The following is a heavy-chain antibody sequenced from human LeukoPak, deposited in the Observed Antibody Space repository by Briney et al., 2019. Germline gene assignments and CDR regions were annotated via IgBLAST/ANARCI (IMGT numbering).Heavy chain of an antibody. Sequence: HSGGSLRLSCAASGFTFSSYWMHWVRQAPGKGLVWVSRINSDGSSTSYADSVKGRFTISRDNAKNTLYLQMNSLRAEDTAVYYCARTWELLPDFDYWGQGTLVTVFS. V-gene: IGHV3-74*01. CDR3: ARTWELLPDFDY. CDR2: INSDGSST. CDR1: GFTFSSYW. J-gene: IGHJ4*02. D-gene: IGHD1-26*01.